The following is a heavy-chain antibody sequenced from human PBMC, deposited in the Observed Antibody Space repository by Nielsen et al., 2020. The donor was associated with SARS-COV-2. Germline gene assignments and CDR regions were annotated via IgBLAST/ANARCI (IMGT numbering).Heavy chain of an antibody. CDR2: ISGRSRYT. Sequence: GGSLRLSCAASGFKFTSYTMNWVRQAPGKGLEWVSYISGRSRYTNSADSVKGRFTISRDNANNSLSLQMDRLRVEDTAVYFCARVLRGYNYAYDFWGPGTLVTVSS. J-gene: IGHJ4*02. CDR3: ARVLRGYNYAYDF. CDR1: GFKFTSYT. D-gene: IGHD5-18*01. V-gene: IGHV3-21*05.